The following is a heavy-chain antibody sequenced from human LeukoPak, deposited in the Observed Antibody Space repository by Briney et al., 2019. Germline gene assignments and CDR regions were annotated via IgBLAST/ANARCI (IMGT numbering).Heavy chain of an antibody. CDR1: GGSIRSSSHY. J-gene: IGHJ5*02. D-gene: IGHD3-3*01. CDR2: IYWDDDK. V-gene: IGHV2-5*02. CDR3: AHLLRSVGLFDP. Sequence: TLSLTCTVSGGSIRSSSHYWGWIRQPPGKALEWLALIYWDDDKRYSPSLKSRLTIIKDTSKNQVVLTMTNMDPVDTATYYCAHLLRSVGLFDPWGQGTLVTVPS.